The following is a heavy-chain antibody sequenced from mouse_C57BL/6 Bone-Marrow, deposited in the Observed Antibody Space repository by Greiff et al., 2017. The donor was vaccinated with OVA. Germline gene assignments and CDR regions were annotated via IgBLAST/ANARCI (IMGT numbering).Heavy chain of an antibody. J-gene: IGHJ2*01. CDR1: GFTFSSYA. V-gene: IGHV5-4*01. Sequence: EVKLMESGGGLVKPGGSLKLSCAASGFTFSSYAMSWVRQTPEKRLEWVATISDGGSYTYYPDNVKGRFTISRDNAKNNLYLQMSHLKSEDTAMYYCARERIYYGTPYYFDYWGQGTTLTVSS. CDR3: ARERIYYGTPYYFDY. D-gene: IGHD2-1*01. CDR2: ISDGGSYT.